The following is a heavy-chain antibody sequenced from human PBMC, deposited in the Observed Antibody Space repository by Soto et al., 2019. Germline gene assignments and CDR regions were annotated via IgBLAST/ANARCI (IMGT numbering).Heavy chain of an antibody. V-gene: IGHV3-23*01. CDR3: ASDFWSGYYIHY. J-gene: IGHJ4*02. CDR1: GFTFSSYA. CDR2: ISGSGGST. Sequence: EVQLLESGGGLVQPGGSLRLSCAASGFTFSSYAMSWVRQAPGKGLEWVSAISGSGGSTYYADPVKGRFTISRDNSKNTLYLQMNSLRAEYTAVYYCASDFWSGYYIHYCCQGTLVTVSS. D-gene: IGHD3-3*01.